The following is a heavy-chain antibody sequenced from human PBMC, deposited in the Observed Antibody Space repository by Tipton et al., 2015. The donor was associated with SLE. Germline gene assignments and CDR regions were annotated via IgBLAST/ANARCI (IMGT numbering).Heavy chain of an antibody. CDR3: ARGGGCSSTSCYRGNQRYYYYYMDV. Sequence: TLSLTCFVSGDSINNYYWSWIRQPPGKGLEWIGYIYYSGNTKYSPSLKSRVTISLDTSKNQFSLRLTSVTAADTAVYYCARGGGCSSTSCYRGNQRYYYYYMDVWGKGTTVTVSS. V-gene: IGHV4-59*12. CDR1: GDSINNYY. D-gene: IGHD2-2*01. J-gene: IGHJ6*03. CDR2: IYYSGNT.